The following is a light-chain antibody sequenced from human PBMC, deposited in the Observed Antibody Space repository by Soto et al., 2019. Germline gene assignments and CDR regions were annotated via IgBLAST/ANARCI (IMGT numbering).Light chain of an antibody. J-gene: IGKJ4*01. CDR3: QQYDSYPLT. CDR1: QGISSF. CDR2: AAS. Sequence: AIRMTQSPSSFSASTGDRVTITCRASQGISSFLAWYQQKPGKAPKLLISAASTLQSGVPSRFSGSGSGTDVTLTVSCLQSEYFATYYCQQYDSYPLTFGGGNKVEIK. V-gene: IGKV1-8*01.